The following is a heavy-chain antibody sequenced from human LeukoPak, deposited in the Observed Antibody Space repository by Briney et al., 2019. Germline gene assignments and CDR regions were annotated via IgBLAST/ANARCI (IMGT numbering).Heavy chain of an antibody. J-gene: IGHJ6*02. CDR1: GGSISSSSYY. D-gene: IGHD3-10*01. CDR2: IYYSGST. Sequence: SETLSLTCTVSGGSISSSSYYWGWIRQPPGKGLEWIGSIYYSGSTYYNPSLKSRVTISVDTSKNQFSLKLSSVTAADTAVYYCARQVGGSGSYYTRRYYYYYGMDVWGQGTTVTVSS. V-gene: IGHV4-39*01. CDR3: ARQVGGSGSYYTRRYYYYYGMDV.